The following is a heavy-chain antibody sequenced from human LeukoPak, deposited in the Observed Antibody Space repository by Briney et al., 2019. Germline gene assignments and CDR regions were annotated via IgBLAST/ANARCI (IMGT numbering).Heavy chain of an antibody. CDR1: GFTFSSYA. V-gene: IGHV3-23*01. CDR3: AKARGGYCSSTTCSGDY. Sequence: PGGSLRLSCAASGFTFSSYAMSWVRQAPGKGLEWVSAISGSGGSTYYADSVKGRFTISRDNSKNTLYLQMNSLRAEDMAVYYCAKARGGYCSSTTCSGDYWGQGTLVTVSS. D-gene: IGHD2-2*01. J-gene: IGHJ4*02. CDR2: ISGSGGST.